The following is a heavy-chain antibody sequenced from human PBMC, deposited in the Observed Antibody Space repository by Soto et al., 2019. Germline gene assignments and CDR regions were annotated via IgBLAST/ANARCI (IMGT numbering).Heavy chain of an antibody. J-gene: IGHJ6*02. CDR3: ARTIFGVVIIRYYGMDV. CDR1: GGSVSSGSYY. CDR2: IYYSGST. V-gene: IGHV4-61*01. Sequence: SETLSLTCTVSGGSVSSGSYYWSWIRQPPGKGLEWIGYIYYSGSTNYNPSLKSRVTISVDTSKNQFSLKLSSVTAADTAVYYCARTIFGVVIIRYYGMDVWGQGTTVTVSS. D-gene: IGHD3-3*01.